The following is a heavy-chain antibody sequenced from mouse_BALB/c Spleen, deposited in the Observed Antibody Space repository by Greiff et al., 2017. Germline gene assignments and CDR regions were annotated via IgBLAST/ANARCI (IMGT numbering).Heavy chain of an antibody. D-gene: IGHD1-1*01. CDR2: ISSGGSYT. J-gene: IGHJ3*01. V-gene: IGHV5-9-4*01. CDR1: GFTFSSYA. Sequence: EVHLVESGGGLVKPGGSLKLSCAASGFTFSSYAMSWVRQSPEKRLEWVAEISSGGSYTYYPDTVTGRFTISRDNAKNTLYLEMSSLRSEDTAMYYCARGPPLYYGSSSWFAYWGQGTLVTVSA. CDR3: ARGPPLYYGSSSWFAY.